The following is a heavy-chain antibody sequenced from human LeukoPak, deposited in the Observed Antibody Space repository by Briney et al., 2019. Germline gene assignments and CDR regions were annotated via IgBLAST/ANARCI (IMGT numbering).Heavy chain of an antibody. V-gene: IGHV1-46*01. D-gene: IGHD5-24*01. CDR3: ARDLPTATISNDAFDI. CDR2: INPSGGST. J-gene: IGHJ3*02. CDR1: GYTFTSYY. Sequence: EASVNVSCKASGYTFTSYYMHWVRQAPGQGLEWMGIINPSGGSTSYAQKFQGRVTMTRDTSTSTVYMELSSLRSEDTAVYYCARDLPTATISNDAFDIWGQGTMVTVSS.